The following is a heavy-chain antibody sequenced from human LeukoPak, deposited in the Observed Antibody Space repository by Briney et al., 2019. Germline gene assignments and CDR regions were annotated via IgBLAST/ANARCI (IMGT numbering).Heavy chain of an antibody. V-gene: IGHV3-30*02. CDR1: GFTFSDYW. CDR3: AKDPPRYYYDSSTMD. Sequence: PGGSLTLSCAASGFTFSDYWMHWVRQAPGKGLEWVAFIRLDGSNKYYADSVKGRFTISRDNSKNTLYLQMNSLRAEDTAVYYCAKDPPRYYYDSSTMDWGQGTLVTVSS. D-gene: IGHD3-22*01. J-gene: IGHJ4*02. CDR2: IRLDGSNK.